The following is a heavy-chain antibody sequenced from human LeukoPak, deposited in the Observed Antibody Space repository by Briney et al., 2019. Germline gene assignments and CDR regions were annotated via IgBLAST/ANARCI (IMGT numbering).Heavy chain of an antibody. CDR2: IYPGDSDI. CDR3: ARLWSGSHYHYYYMDV. J-gene: IGHJ6*03. CDR1: GYSFTSYW. Sequence: GESLKISCKGSGYSFTSYWIGWVRQMPGKGLEWMGIIYPGDSDIRYSPSFQGQVTISADKSISTAYLQWSSLKASDTAMYYCARLWSGSHYHYYYMDVWGKGTTVTVSS. D-gene: IGHD3-3*01. V-gene: IGHV5-51*01.